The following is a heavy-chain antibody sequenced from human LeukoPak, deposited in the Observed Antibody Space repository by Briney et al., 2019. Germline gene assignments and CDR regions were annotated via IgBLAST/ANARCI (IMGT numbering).Heavy chain of an antibody. CDR1: GFSFDEYA. Sequence: GRSLRLSCAASGFSFDEYAMHWVRQAPGKGLEWVSGISWNSGSIAYADSVKGRFAVSRDNAKNSLYLQMNSLRAEDTAFYYCAKHRGQNFENTGYWATGGRGPRVTVSS. V-gene: IGHV3-9*01. J-gene: IGHJ4*02. D-gene: IGHD3-9*01. CDR2: ISWNSGSI. CDR3: AKHRGQNFENTGYWAT.